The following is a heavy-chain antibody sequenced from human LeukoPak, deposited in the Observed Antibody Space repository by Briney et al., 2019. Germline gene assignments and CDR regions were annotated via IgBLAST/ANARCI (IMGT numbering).Heavy chain of an antibody. J-gene: IGHJ4*02. V-gene: IGHV3-30*18. CDR3: AKDWDPGYYDSSGSYPDY. Sequence: GGSLRLTCAASGFTFISFGMHWVRQAPGKGLEWVALISYDGSNKYYADSVKGRFTISRDNSKNTLYLQMNSLRAEDAAVYYCAKDWDPGYYDSSGSYPDYWGQGTLVTVSS. CDR2: ISYDGSNK. D-gene: IGHD3-22*01. CDR1: GFTFISFG.